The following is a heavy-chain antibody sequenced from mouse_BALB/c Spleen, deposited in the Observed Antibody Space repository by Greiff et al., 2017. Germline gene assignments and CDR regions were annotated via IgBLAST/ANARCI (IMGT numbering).Heavy chain of an antibody. CDR2: IDPYYGGT. Sequence: EVQLQQSGPELVKPGASVKLSCTASGYSFTGYNMHWVKQSHGQSLEWIGNIDPYYGGTSYNQKFKGKATLTVDKSSSTAYMQLKSLTSEDSAVYYCARVGGVRRTCAYGGQGTLVTVSA. D-gene: IGHD2-14*01. CDR3: ARVGGVRRTCAY. J-gene: IGHJ3*01. V-gene: IGHV1S135*01. CDR1: GYSFTGYN.